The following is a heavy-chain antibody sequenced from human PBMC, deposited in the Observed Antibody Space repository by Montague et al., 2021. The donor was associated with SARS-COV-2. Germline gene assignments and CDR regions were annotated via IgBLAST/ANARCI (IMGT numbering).Heavy chain of an antibody. CDR1: GFTFGNYA. CDR3: AKEFALAGQYYSYGMDV. D-gene: IGHD6-19*01. CDR2: IYSGGNTI. V-gene: IGHV3-23*03. J-gene: IGHJ6*02. Sequence: SLRLSYAASGFTFGNYAMNWVRQAPGKGLEWVSIIYSGGNTIDYAESVKGRFTISRDNSKNMLYLQMNSLRAEDTAVYYCAKEFALAGQYYSYGMDVWGQGTTVTVSS.